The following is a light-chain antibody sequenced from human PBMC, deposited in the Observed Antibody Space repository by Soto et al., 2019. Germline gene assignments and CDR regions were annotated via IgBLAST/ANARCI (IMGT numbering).Light chain of an antibody. J-gene: IGKJ1*01. CDR2: LAS. Sequence: DIMMTQSPLSLTVTPGEPASISCRSSQSLLHSNGYSYVDWYLQKPGQSPQLLIYLASNRASGVLDRFSGSGSGTDFTLKISSVEAEDVGVYYCMQALQTWTFGQGTKVEIK. CDR1: QSLLHSNGYSY. CDR3: MQALQTWT. V-gene: IGKV2-28*01.